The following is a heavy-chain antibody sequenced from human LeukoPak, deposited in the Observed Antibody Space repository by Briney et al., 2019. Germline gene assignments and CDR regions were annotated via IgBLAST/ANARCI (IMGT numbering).Heavy chain of an antibody. CDR2: ISSYSSTI. CDR1: GFIFSSYG. Sequence: GESLRLSCAASGFIFSSYGMNWVRQAPGKGLEWVPYISSYSSTIYYEDSVKGRFTISRDNAKNSLYLQMNSLRAEDTAVYYCARVHGGYPFDYWGQGTLVTVSS. J-gene: IGHJ4*02. V-gene: IGHV3-48*01. CDR3: ARVHGGYPFDY. D-gene: IGHD5-12*01.